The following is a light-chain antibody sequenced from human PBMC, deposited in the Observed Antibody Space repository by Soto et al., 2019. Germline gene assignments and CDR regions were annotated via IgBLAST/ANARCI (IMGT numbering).Light chain of an antibody. V-gene: IGLV1-40*01. CDR2: GNS. CDR1: SSNIGAGYD. J-gene: IGLJ1*01. CDR3: QSYDSSLSAPV. Sequence: QSVLTQPPSVSGAPRQRVTISCTGSSSNIGAGYDVHWYQQLPGTAPKLLIYGNSNRPSGVPDRFSGSKSGTSASLAITGLQAEDEADYYCQSYDSSLSAPVFGTGTKLTVL.